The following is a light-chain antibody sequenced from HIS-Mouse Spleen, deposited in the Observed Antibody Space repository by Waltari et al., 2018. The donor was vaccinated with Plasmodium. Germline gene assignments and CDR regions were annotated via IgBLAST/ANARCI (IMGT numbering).Light chain of an antibody. J-gene: IGLJ2*01. CDR3: CSYAGSSTFVV. V-gene: IGLV2-23*03. Sequence: QSALTQPASVSGSPGQSLPISCPGTSSDVGSYNLVSWYQQHPGKAPKLMINEGSKRPSGVSNRFSGSKSGNTASLTISGLQAEDEADYYCCSYAGSSTFVVFGGGTKLTVL. CDR2: EGS. CDR1: SSDVGSYNL.